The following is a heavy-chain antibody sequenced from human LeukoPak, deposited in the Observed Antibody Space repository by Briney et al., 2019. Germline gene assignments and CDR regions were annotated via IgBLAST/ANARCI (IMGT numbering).Heavy chain of an antibody. Sequence: ASETLSLTCAVSGYSISSGYYWGWIRQPPGKGLEWIGSIYHSGSTYYNPSLKSRVTISVDTSKNQFSLKLSSVTAADTAVYYCARWTGTTDAFDIWGKGTMVTVSS. CDR3: ARWTGTTDAFDI. V-gene: IGHV4-38-2*01. CDR2: IYHSGST. CDR1: GYSISSGYY. J-gene: IGHJ3*02. D-gene: IGHD1-7*01.